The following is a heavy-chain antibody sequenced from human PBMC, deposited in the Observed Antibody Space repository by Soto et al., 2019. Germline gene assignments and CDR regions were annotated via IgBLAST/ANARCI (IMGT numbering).Heavy chain of an antibody. D-gene: IGHD2-2*02. J-gene: IGHJ4*02. CDR2: IGTAGDT. CDR1: GFTFSSYD. CDR3: ARGLTLYGKFDY. Sequence: GGSLRLSCAASGFTFSSYDMHWVRQATGKGLEWVSAIGTAGDTYYPGSVKGRFTISRENAKNSLYLQMNSLRAEDTAVYYCARGLTLYGKFDYWGQGTLVTVSS. V-gene: IGHV3-13*01.